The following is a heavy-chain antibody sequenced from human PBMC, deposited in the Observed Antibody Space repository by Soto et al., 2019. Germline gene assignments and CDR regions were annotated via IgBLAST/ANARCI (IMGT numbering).Heavy chain of an antibody. V-gene: IGHV1-69*06. Sequence: GXSGKVSCSGSGDPLISYAIIWVRQAPRQGPECMGGIIPIFGTANYAQKFQCSVTITADKSTSTAYMELSSLRSEDTAVYYCARLYCPNRVCYRGVWFDPWGQGTLVTVSS. CDR3: ARLYCPNRVCYRGVWFDP. CDR1: GDPLISYA. CDR2: IIPIFGTA. J-gene: IGHJ5*02. D-gene: IGHD2-8*01.